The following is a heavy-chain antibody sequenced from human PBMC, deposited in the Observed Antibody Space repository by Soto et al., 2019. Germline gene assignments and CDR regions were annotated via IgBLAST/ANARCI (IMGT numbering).Heavy chain of an antibody. CDR1: GFTFSDYY. CDR2: ISSSSSYT. V-gene: IGHV3-11*06. J-gene: IGHJ4*02. CDR3: ARDLWFGELPSPLAN. Sequence: GGSLRLSCAASGFTFSDYYMSWIRQAPGKGLEWVSYISSSSSYTNYADTVKGRFTISRDNAKNSLYLQMNSLRAEDTAVYYCARDLWFGELPSPLANWGQGTLVTVSS. D-gene: IGHD3-10*01.